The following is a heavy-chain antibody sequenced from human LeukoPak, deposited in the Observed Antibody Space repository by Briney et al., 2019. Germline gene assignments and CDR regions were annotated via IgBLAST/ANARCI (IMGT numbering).Heavy chain of an antibody. Sequence: GGSLRLSCAASGFTFSNYWMTWVRQAPGKGLEWVANIKQDGSEKYYVDSVKGRFNIFRDNAKNSLYLQMNSLRDEDTAVYYCARGQTWIQLWPRGQGTLVTVSS. CDR2: IKQDGSEK. CDR3: ARGQTWIQLWP. J-gene: IGHJ5*02. D-gene: IGHD5-18*01. V-gene: IGHV3-7*04. CDR1: GFTFSNYW.